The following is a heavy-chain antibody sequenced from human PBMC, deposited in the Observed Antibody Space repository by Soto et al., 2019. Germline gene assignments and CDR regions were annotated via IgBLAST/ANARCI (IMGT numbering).Heavy chain of an antibody. J-gene: IGHJ4*02. D-gene: IGHD3-3*01. CDR3: ARVGDKTYKH. Sequence: GGSLRLSCAASGFTFSDYYMSWIRQAPGKGLEWVSYISSSSSYTNYADSVKGRFTISRDNAENSLYLQLNSLRAEDTAVYYCARVGDKTYKHWGQGTLVTLSS. CDR1: GFTFSDYY. V-gene: IGHV3-11*05. CDR2: ISSSSSYT.